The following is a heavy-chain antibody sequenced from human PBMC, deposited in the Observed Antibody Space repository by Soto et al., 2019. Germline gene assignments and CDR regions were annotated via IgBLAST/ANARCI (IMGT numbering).Heavy chain of an antibody. CDR1: GFTFSSYG. J-gene: IGHJ6*02. V-gene: IGHV3-33*01. D-gene: IGHD3-10*01. Sequence: QVQLVEPGGGVVQPGRSLRLSCAASGFTFSSYGMHWVRQAPGKGLEWVAVIWYDGSNKYYADSVKGRFTISRDNSKNTLYLQMNSLRAEDTAVYYCARDRVGYYYGMDVWGQGTTVTVSS. CDR2: IWYDGSNK. CDR3: ARDRVGYYYGMDV.